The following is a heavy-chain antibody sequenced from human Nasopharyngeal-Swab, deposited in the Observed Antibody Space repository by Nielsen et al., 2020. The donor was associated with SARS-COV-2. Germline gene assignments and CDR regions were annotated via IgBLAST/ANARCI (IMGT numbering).Heavy chain of an antibody. J-gene: IGHJ6*02. Sequence: GESLKISCAASGLTFSGHWMHWVRQAPGRGLEWVSSISSSSSYIYYADSLKGRFTISRDNAKNSLYLQMNSLRAEDTAVYYCARGCVLTGPSCYYYGMDVWGQGTTVTVSS. CDR1: GLTFSGHW. CDR2: ISSSSSYI. D-gene: IGHD3-9*01. V-gene: IGHV3-21*01. CDR3: ARGCVLTGPSCYYYGMDV.